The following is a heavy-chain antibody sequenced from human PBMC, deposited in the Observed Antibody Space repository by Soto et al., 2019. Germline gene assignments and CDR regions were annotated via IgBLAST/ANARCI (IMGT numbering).Heavy chain of an antibody. V-gene: IGHV3-23*01. CDR2: IDGSGGIT. J-gene: IGHJ5*02. Sequence: QLLQSGGGLVQPGGSLTLSCAASGFTFGTTDMSWVRQAPGEGLEWVSTIDGSGGITYYADSVKGRFTISRDNSRNTVYLQMNSRRGDDTALYYCVKNSGWFNTGGQGALVTVSS. D-gene: IGHD3-10*01. CDR3: VKNSGWFNT. CDR1: GFTFGTTD.